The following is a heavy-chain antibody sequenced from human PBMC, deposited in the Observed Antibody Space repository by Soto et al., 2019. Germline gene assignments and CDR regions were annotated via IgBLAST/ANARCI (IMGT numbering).Heavy chain of an antibody. CDR1: GFTFHEYV. Sequence: EVKLVESGGGLVQPGGSLRLTCAASGFTFHEYVMHWVRQPPGKGLEWVSSVNWSGDKVAYADSVKGRFTISRDNAKNSVHLQINSLRIEDTAFYYCVRELAFQYAMDVWGQGTTVTVSS. CDR3: VRELAFQYAMDV. V-gene: IGHV3-9*01. J-gene: IGHJ6*02. CDR2: VNWSGDKV.